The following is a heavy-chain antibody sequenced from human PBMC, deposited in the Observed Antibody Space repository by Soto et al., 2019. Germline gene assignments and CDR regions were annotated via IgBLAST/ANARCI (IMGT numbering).Heavy chain of an antibody. CDR2: ISSSGDII. Sequence: GGSLRLSCAGSGFTFSDYYMIWIRRAPGKGLEWVSYISSSGDIIYYADSVKGRFTISRDNAKNSLYLQMNSLRAEDTAVYYCARDLGYYASDGYFDYWGQGTLVTVSS. CDR3: ARDLGYYASDGYFDY. V-gene: IGHV3-11*01. J-gene: IGHJ4*02. CDR1: GFTFSDYY. D-gene: IGHD3-22*01.